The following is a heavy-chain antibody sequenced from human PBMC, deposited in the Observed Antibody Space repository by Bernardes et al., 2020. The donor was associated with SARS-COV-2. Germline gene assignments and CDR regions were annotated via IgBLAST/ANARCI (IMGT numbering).Heavy chain of an antibody. V-gene: IGHV4-4*07. D-gene: IGHD2-2*01. J-gene: IGHJ5*02. CDR1: GGSISSYY. CDR2: IYTSGST. Sequence: SETLSLTCTVSGGSISSYYGSWIRQPAGKGLEWIGRIYTSGSTNYNPSLKSRVTMSVDTSKNQFSLKLSSVTAADTAVYYCARDPVVPAEGFDPWGQGTLVTVSS. CDR3: ARDPVVPAEGFDP.